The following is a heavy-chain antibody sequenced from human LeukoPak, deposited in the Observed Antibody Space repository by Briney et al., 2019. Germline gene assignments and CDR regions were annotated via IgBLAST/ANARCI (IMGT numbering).Heavy chain of an antibody. CDR2: IYYSGST. J-gene: IGHJ6*02. CDR3: ARHGLGITIFGVVINRHYYGMDV. Sequence: SETLSLTCTVSGGSISSYYWSWIRQPPGKGLEWIGSIYYSGSTYYNPSLKSRVTISVDTSKNQFSLKLSSVTAADTAVYYCARHGLGITIFGVVINRHYYGMDVWGQGTTVTVSS. CDR1: GGSISSYY. D-gene: IGHD3-3*01. V-gene: IGHV4-59*05.